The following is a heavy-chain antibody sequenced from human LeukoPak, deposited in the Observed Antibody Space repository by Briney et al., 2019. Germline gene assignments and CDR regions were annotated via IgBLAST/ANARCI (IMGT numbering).Heavy chain of an antibody. D-gene: IGHD4-17*01. V-gene: IGHV4-30-4*01. CDR3: ARVLRYGEGYYYYGMDV. J-gene: IGHJ6*02. CDR2: IYYSGST. Sequence: SETLSLTCTVSGDSISNGDYYWGWIRQPPGKGLEWIGYIYYSGSTYYDPSLKSRVSILVDTSKNQFSLKLSSVTAADTAVYFCARVLRYGEGYYYYGMDVWGQGTTVTVSS. CDR1: GDSISNGDYY.